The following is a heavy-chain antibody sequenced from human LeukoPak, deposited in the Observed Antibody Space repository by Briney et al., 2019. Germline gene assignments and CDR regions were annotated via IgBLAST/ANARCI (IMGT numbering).Heavy chain of an antibody. V-gene: IGHV4-39*07. J-gene: IGHJ6*03. Sequence: SETLSLTCTVSGGSISSSSYYWGWLRQPPGKGLEWIGSIYYSGSTYYNPSLKSRVTISVDTSKNQFSLKLSSVTAADTAVYYCARRLRQQYYDILTGYSSYYYYYMDVWGKGTTVTVSS. CDR1: GGSISSSSYY. D-gene: IGHD3-9*01. CDR3: ARRLRQQYYDILTGYSSYYYYYMDV. CDR2: IYYSGST.